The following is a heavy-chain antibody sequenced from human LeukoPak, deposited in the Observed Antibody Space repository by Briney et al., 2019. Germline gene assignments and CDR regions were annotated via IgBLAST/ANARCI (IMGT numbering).Heavy chain of an antibody. CDR1: GYTFTGYY. D-gene: IGHD4-17*01. CDR3: AYQSTVTSSFDY. Sequence: GASVKVSCKASGYTFTGYYMHWVRQAPGQGLEWMGWINPNSGGTNYAQKFQGRVTMTRDTSTSTVYMELSSLRSEDTAVYYCAYQSTVTSSFDYWGQGTLVTVSS. CDR2: INPNSGGT. J-gene: IGHJ4*02. V-gene: IGHV1-2*02.